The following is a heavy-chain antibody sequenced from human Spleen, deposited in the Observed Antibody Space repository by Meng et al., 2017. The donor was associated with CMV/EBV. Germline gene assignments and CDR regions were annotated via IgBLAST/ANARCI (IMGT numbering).Heavy chain of an antibody. V-gene: IGHV2-5*02. J-gene: IGHJ4*02. CDR1: GFSLSTRGVG. Sequence: QITLKESGPTLVKPTQTLTLTCTFSGFSLSTRGVGVGWIRRPPGKALEWLALIYWDDDKRYSPSLKSRLTITKDTSKNQVVLTMTNMDPVDTATYYCAHRDDILTGRDYWGQGTLVTVSS. D-gene: IGHD3-9*01. CDR3: AHRDDILTGRDY. CDR2: IYWDDDK.